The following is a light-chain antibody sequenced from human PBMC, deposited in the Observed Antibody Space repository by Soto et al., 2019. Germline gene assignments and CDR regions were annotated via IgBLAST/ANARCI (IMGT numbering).Light chain of an antibody. J-gene: IGKJ1*01. Sequence: EILMTQSPATLSVSPGERATLSCRARQSVSSNLAWYQQKPGQAPRLLFYGASTRAAGIPARFRGSLSGTEFTLNISSLQSEDVAVDYCQHYNTWPPWTFGQGTKVEIK. CDR2: GAS. CDR3: QHYNTWPPWT. CDR1: QSVSSN. V-gene: IGKV3-15*01.